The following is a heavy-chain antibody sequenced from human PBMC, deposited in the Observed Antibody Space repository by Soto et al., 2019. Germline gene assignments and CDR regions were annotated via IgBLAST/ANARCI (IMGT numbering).Heavy chain of an antibody. V-gene: IGHV3-23*01. Sequence: EAHLLESGGGLVQRGGSLRLSCAASGFTFSDYAMTWVRQAPGKGLEWVSGISSSGGNTYYADSVKGRFTITRDNSKNTLSLQMDSLRAEDTAVYYCAKNGASSKTWYMWYYALDVWGQGTTVTVSS. CDR1: GFTFSDYA. D-gene: IGHD6-13*01. J-gene: IGHJ6*02. CDR3: AKNGASSKTWYMWYYALDV. CDR2: ISSSGGNT.